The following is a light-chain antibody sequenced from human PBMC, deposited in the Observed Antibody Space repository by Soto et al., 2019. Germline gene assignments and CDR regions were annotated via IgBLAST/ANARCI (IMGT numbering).Light chain of an antibody. V-gene: IGKV3-15*01. Sequence: IGVTQSPATLSVSPGERATLSCRASQSIGRNLAWCQQTPGQAPRLLIYGASTRATGIPARFSGSGSGTEFTLTISNLQSEDFAVYYCQQYNNWPLTFGQGTKVDIK. CDR1: QSIGRN. CDR3: QQYNNWPLT. CDR2: GAS. J-gene: IGKJ1*01.